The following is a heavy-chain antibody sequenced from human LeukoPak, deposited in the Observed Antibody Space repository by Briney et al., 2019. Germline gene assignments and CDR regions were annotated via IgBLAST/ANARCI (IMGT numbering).Heavy chain of an antibody. Sequence: SETLSLTCTVSGYSISTGYYWGWIRQPPGKGLEWVGTFYHSGSTYYNPSLKSRVTISVDTSKNQFSLKLRSVTAADTAVYYCARMGAIAGASANVDFWGQGTLVTVSS. CDR1: GYSISTGYY. CDR2: FYHSGST. J-gene: IGHJ4*02. CDR3: ARMGAIAGASANVDF. D-gene: IGHD4/OR15-4a*01. V-gene: IGHV4-38-2*02.